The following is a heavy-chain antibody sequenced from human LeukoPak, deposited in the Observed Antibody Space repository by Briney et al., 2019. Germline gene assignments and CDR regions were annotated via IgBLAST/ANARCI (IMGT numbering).Heavy chain of an antibody. Sequence: PSETLSLTCTVSGGSVSSGSYYWSWIRQPPGKGLEWIGYIYYSGSTNYNPSLKSRVTISVDTSKNQFSLKLSSVTAADTAVYYCARLLIGPYSSSWTFDYWGQGTLVTVSS. CDR1: GGSVSSGSYY. CDR2: IYYSGST. D-gene: IGHD6-13*01. V-gene: IGHV4-61*01. J-gene: IGHJ4*02. CDR3: ARLLIGPYSSSWTFDY.